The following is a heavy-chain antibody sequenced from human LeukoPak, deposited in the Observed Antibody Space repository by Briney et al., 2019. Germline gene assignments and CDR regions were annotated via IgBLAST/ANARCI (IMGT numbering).Heavy chain of an antibody. Sequence: SETLSLTCTVSGGSISSSSYYWGWIRQPPGKGLEWIGSIYYSGSTYYNPSLKSRVTISVDTSKNQFSLKLSSVTAADTAVYYCARLSQQVPPSLFDYWGQGTLVTVSS. CDR1: GGSISSSSYY. J-gene: IGHJ4*02. V-gene: IGHV4-39*01. CDR2: IYYSGST. CDR3: ARLSQQVPPSLFDY. D-gene: IGHD6-13*01.